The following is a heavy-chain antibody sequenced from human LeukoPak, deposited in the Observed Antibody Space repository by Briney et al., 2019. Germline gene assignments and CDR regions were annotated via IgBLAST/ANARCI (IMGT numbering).Heavy chain of an antibody. J-gene: IGHJ2*01. D-gene: IGHD6-25*01. V-gene: IGHV1-2*02. CDR2: MNPNSGGT. CDR1: GYTFTGYY. CDR3: ARDNPLPYSSGWGWYFDL. Sequence: GASVKVSCKASGYTFTGYYMHWVRQAPGQGLEWMGWMNPNSGGTNYAQKFQGRVTMTRDTSISTAYMDLIRLRSDDTAVYYCARDNPLPYSSGWGWYFDLWGRGTLVTVSS.